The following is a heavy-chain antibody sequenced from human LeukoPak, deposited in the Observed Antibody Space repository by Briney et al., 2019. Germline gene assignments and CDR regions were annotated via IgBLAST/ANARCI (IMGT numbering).Heavy chain of an antibody. CDR2: IYHSGST. D-gene: IGHD2-15*01. J-gene: IGHJ5*02. V-gene: IGHV4-39*07. CDR3: ARDAIVVVVARTTGFDP. CDR1: GGFISSGSYY. Sequence: PSETLSLTCTVSGGFISSGSYYWGWIRQPPGKGLEWIGSIYHSGSTYYNPSLKSRVTISVDTSRNQFSLKLSSVTAADTAVYYCARDAIVVVVARTTGFDPWGQGTLVTVSS.